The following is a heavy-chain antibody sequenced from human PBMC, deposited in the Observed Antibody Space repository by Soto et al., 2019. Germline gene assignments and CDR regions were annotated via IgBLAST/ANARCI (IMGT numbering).Heavy chain of an antibody. CDR2: MYRGWST. D-gene: IGHD3-3*02. CDR3: ASGVVLAPPTPIRGWSDT. CDR1: MRSSHSGEEF. Sequence: LXPPNTVTMRSSHSGEEFWVWIRQPPRKGLELIWYMYRGWSTYNNPSLRRRVTISADTSRTQFSLKLTSATQADTAIYYCASGVVLAPPTPIRGWSDTRGQGTLLTLSA. V-gene: IGHV4-30-4*01. J-gene: IGHJ5*02.